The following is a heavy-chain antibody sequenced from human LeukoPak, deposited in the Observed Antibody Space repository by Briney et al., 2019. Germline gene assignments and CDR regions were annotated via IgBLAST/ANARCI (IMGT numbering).Heavy chain of an antibody. D-gene: IGHD3-22*01. J-gene: IGHJ3*02. V-gene: IGHV4-30-2*01. CDR2: IYHSGST. CDR3: ARGGYYYDSSGYPDNAFDI. CDR1: GGSISSGGYS. Sequence: SEILSLTCAVSGGSISSGGYSWSWIRQPPGKGLEWIGYIYHSGSTYYNPSLKSRVTISVDRSKNQFSLKLSSVTAADTAVYYCARGGYYYDSSGYPDNAFDIWGQGTMVTVSS.